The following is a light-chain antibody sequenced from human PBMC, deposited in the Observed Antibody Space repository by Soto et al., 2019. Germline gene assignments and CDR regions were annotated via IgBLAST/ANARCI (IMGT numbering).Light chain of an antibody. CDR3: QHRATWPLT. CDR2: DAS. Sequence: EIVLTQSPATLSLSPGERATLSCRASQTVSSYLAWYQHKPGQAPRLLIYDASNRATGSPARFSGSGSGTDFTLTISSLEPEDFAVYYCQHRATWPLTFGGGTKVEIK. V-gene: IGKV3-11*01. CDR1: QTVSSY. J-gene: IGKJ4*01.